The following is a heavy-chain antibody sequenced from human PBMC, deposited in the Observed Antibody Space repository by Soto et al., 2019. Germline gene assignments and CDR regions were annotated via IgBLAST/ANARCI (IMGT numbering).Heavy chain of an antibody. V-gene: IGHV3-23*01. CDR1: GFTFRNYA. J-gene: IGHJ4*02. CDR3: AKDLFGDFDY. CDR2: ISGSVGTT. D-gene: IGHD3-10*01. Sequence: PGGSLRLSCAASGFTFRNYAMSWVRQAPGKGLEWVSAISGSVGTTYYADSVKGRFTISRDNSRNMLHLQMNSLRVEDTAVYYCAKDLFGDFDYWGQGTLVTVSS.